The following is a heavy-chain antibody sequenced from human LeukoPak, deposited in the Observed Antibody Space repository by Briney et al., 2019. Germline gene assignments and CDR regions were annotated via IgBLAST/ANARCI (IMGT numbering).Heavy chain of an antibody. V-gene: IGHV5-51*01. D-gene: IGHD1-26*01. J-gene: IGHJ4*02. Sequence: GESLKISCKVSEYSFTSYWIGWVRQMPGKGLKWMGIIYPGDSDTRYSPSFQGQVTISADKSISTAYLQWSSLKASDTAMYYCARASGTYSYYFDYWGQGTLVTVSS. CDR2: IYPGDSDT. CDR3: ARASGTYSYYFDY. CDR1: EYSFTSYW.